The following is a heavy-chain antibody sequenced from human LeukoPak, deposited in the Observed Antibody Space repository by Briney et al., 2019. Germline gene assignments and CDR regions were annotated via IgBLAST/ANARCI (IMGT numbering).Heavy chain of an antibody. CDR1: GFTFSSYA. Sequence: GGSLRLSCAASGFTFSSYAMRWVRQTPGKGLEWVSAISGSGGSTYYADSVKGRFTISRDNSKNTLYLQMNSLRAEDTAVYYCAKDWYYYGSGRKTPFDYWGQGTLVTVSS. V-gene: IGHV3-23*01. J-gene: IGHJ4*02. CDR2: ISGSGGST. D-gene: IGHD3-10*01. CDR3: AKDWYYYGSGRKTPFDY.